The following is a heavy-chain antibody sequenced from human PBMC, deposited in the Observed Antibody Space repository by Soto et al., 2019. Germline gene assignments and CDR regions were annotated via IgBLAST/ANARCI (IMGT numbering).Heavy chain of an antibody. D-gene: IGHD6-19*01. J-gene: IGHJ5*02. Sequence: QLQLQESGPGLVKPSETLSLTCTVSGGSISSSSYYWGWIRQPPGKGLEWIGSIYYSGSTYYNPSLKSRVTISVDTSKNQFSLKLSSVTAADTAVYYCARPYMEAGTGWFDPWGQGTLVTVSS. CDR1: GGSISSSSYY. V-gene: IGHV4-39*01. CDR2: IYYSGST. CDR3: ARPYMEAGTGWFDP.